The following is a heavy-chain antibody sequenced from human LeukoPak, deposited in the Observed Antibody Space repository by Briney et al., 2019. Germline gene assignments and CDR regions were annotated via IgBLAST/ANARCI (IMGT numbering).Heavy chain of an antibody. J-gene: IGHJ5*01. CDR2: ISSSSSTI. V-gene: IGHV3-48*01. CDR3: ARGLGAPDS. D-gene: IGHD1-26*01. Sequence: SGGSLRLSCAASGFTFSSYSMNWVRQAPGKGLEWVSYISSSSSTIYYADSVKGRFTISRDNAKNSLYLQMNSLRAEDTAVYYCARGLGAPDSWGHGTLVTVSS. CDR1: GFTFSSYS.